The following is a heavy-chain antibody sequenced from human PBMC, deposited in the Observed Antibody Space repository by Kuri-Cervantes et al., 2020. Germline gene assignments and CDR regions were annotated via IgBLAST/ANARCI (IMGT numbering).Heavy chain of an antibody. D-gene: IGHD3-22*01. J-gene: IGHJ4*02. V-gene: IGHV3-33*08. CDR1: GFTFSSYS. CDR2: IWYDGSNK. CDR3: ARAQTYYYDR. Sequence: GESLKISCAASGFTFSSYSMNWVRQAPGKGLEWVAVIWYDGSNKYYADSVKGRFTISRDNSKNTLYLQMNSLRAEDTAVYYCARAQTYYYDRWGQGTLVTVSS.